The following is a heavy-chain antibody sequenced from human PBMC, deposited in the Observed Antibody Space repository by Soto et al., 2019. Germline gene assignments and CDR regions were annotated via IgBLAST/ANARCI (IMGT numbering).Heavy chain of an antibody. D-gene: IGHD6-13*01. CDR3: GAGQSFSDY. V-gene: IGHV3-30*03. CDR2: ISYEGSDK. CDR1: GFTFSSYG. J-gene: IGHJ4*02. Sequence: QVQLVESGGGVVQPGRSLRLSCAASGFTFSSYGMHWVRQAPGKGLEWVALISYEGSDKYYADSVKGRFTISRDNSKNTLYLQMNSLRVEDTAVYYCGAGQSFSDYWGQGPLVTVSS.